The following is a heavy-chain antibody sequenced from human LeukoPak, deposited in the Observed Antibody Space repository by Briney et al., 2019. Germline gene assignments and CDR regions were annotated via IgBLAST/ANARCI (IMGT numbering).Heavy chain of an antibody. CDR1: GYTFTSYG. J-gene: IGHJ4*02. Sequence: ASVKVSCKASGYTFTSYGMNWVRQAPGQGLEWMGWINTDTGNPTYAQGFTGRFVFSLDTSVSTAYLKISSLKAEDTAVYYCARSSFNAHHYWGQGTLVTVSS. D-gene: IGHD2-2*01. CDR3: ARSSFNAHHY. CDR2: INTDTGNP. V-gene: IGHV7-4-1*02.